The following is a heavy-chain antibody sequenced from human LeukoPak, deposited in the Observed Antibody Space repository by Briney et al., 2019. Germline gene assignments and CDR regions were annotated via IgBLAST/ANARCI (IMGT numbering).Heavy chain of an antibody. CDR3: ARDRIESAVAGMGLYNWFDP. V-gene: IGHV1-46*01. J-gene: IGHJ5*02. CDR2: INPSGGST. Sequence: ASVKVSCKASGYTLTSYYMHWVRQAPGQGLEWMGIINPSGGSTSYAQKFRGRVTMTRDTSTSTVYMELSSLRSEDTAVYYCARDRIESAVAGMGLYNWFDPWGQGTLVTVSS. CDR1: GYTLTSYY. D-gene: IGHD6-19*01.